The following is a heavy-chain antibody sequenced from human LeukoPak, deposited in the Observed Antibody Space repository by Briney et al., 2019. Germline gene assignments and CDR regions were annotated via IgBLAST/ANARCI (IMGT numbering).Heavy chain of an antibody. D-gene: IGHD4-23*01. V-gene: IGHV1-69*10. CDR2: ITPILGTA. CDR3: ARSLIDYGGSYDAFDI. Sequence: SVKVSCKASGGTFSTYAISWVRQAPGQGLEWMGGITPILGTANYAQKFQGRVTINADQSMSTAYMELSSLRSEDTAVYYCARSLIDYGGSYDAFDIWGQGTMVTISS. CDR1: GGTFSTYA. J-gene: IGHJ3*02.